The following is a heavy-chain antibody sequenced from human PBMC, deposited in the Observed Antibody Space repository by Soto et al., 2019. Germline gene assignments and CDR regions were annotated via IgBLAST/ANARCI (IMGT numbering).Heavy chain of an antibody. CDR2: IYTGSTT. CDR1: GFTVSSSY. V-gene: IGHV3-66*04. CDR3: ARHVGSYWYFDL. J-gene: IGHJ2*01. D-gene: IGHD1-26*01. Sequence: EVQLVESGGGLVQPGGSLRLSCVASGFTVSSSYMGWVRHSPGKGLEWVSSIYTGSTTYYAESVRGRFTVSTDNSRDTLYLQMNSLRVDDSAVYYCARHVGSYWYFDLWGRGTLVTVSS.